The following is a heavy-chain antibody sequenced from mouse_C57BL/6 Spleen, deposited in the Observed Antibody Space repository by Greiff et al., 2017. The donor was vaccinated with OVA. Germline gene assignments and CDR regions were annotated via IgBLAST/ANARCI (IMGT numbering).Heavy chain of an antibody. D-gene: IGHD1-1*01. J-gene: IGHJ1*03. Sequence: DVKLVESGGGLVKPGGSLKLSCAASGFTFSDYGMHWVRQAPEKGLECVAYISSGSSTIYYADTVKGRFTISRDNAKNTLFLQMTSLRSEDTAMYYCARRFTTVVEDWYFDVWGTGTTVTVSS. CDR1: GFTFSDYG. CDR2: ISSGSSTI. CDR3: ARRFTTVVEDWYFDV. V-gene: IGHV5-17*01.